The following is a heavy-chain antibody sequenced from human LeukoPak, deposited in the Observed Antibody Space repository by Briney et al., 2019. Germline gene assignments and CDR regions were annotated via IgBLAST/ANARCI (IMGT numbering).Heavy chain of an antibody. CDR1: GYSFSSNM. V-gene: IGHV3-7*01. D-gene: IGHD1-1*01. Sequence: GGSLRLSCVVSGYSFSSNMMTWVRQAPGKGLEWVATILPGGRESYRVDSVKGRFTISRDNAKNSLYLQMSSLRAEDTAVYYMSAHGNWGQGTLVTVTS. CDR2: ILPGGRES. J-gene: IGHJ4*02. CDR3: SAHGN.